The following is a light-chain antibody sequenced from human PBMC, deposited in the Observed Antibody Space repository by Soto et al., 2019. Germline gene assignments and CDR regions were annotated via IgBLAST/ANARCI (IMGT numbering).Light chain of an antibody. CDR3: QAWDSSTRV. Sequence: SYELTQPPSVSVSPGQTASITCSGDKWGDKYACWYQQKPGQSPVLVIYQDSKRPSGIPERFSGSNSGNTATLTISGTQAMDEADYYCQAWDSSTRVFGTGTKLTVL. J-gene: IGLJ1*01. CDR1: KWGDKY. V-gene: IGLV3-1*01. CDR2: QDS.